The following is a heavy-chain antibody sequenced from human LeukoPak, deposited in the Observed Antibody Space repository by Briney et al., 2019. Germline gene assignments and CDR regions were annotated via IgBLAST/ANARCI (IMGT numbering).Heavy chain of an antibody. V-gene: IGHV3-7*01. CDR1: GFTFSSYW. Sequence: GGSLRLSCAASGFTFSSYWMSWVRQAPGKGLEWVANIKQDGSEKYYVDSVKGRFTISRDNAKNSLYLQMNSLRAEDTAVYYCARVLYYDFWSGDPFDYWGQGTLVTVSS. CDR2: IKQDGSEK. D-gene: IGHD3-3*01. CDR3: ARVLYYDFWSGDPFDY. J-gene: IGHJ4*02.